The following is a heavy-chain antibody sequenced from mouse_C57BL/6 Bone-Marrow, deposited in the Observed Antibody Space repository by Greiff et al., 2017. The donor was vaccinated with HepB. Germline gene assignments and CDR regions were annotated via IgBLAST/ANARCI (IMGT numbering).Heavy chain of an antibody. CDR1: GYTFTSYG. Sequence: QVQLQQSGAELARPGASVKLSCKASGYTFTSYGISWVKQRTGQGLEWIGEIYPRSGNTYYNEKFKGKATLTADKSSSTAYMELRSLTSEDSAVYFCAREGGYYDFYYAMDYWGQGTSVTVSS. CDR3: AREGGYYDFYYAMDY. D-gene: IGHD2-3*01. J-gene: IGHJ4*01. V-gene: IGHV1-81*01. CDR2: IYPRSGNT.